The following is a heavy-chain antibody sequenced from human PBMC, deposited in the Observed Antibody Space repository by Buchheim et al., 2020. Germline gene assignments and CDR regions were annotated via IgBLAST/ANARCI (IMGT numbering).Heavy chain of an antibody. V-gene: IGHV3-74*01. J-gene: IGHJ4*02. Sequence: EVQLVESGGGLIQPGGSLRLSCAASGFSFSSYWMHWVHQAPGRGLTWVSRINSDGSTINYADSVRGRFTIPRDNAKNTLYLQLNSLRAEDTAIYYCVRNLVAIGRVDFDYWGQGT. CDR3: VRNLVAIGRVDFDY. CDR2: INSDGSTI. CDR1: GFSFSSYW. D-gene: IGHD2-8*02.